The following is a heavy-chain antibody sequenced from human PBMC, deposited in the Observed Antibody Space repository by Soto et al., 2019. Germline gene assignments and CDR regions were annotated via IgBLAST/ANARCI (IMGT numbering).Heavy chain of an antibody. D-gene: IGHD3-9*01. Sequence: QVQLVQSGAEVKKPGASVKVSCKASGYTFTSYGISWVRQAPGQGLEWMGWISAYNGNTNYAQKLQGRVTMTTDTSXSXXYMELRSLRSDDTAVYYCARRYYDILTKDYYGMDVWGQGTTVTVSS. CDR1: GYTFTSYG. J-gene: IGHJ6*02. CDR2: ISAYNGNT. V-gene: IGHV1-18*01. CDR3: ARRYYDILTKDYYGMDV.